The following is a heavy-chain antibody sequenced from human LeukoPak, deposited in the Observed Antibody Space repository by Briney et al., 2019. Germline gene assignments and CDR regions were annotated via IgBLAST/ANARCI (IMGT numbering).Heavy chain of an antibody. D-gene: IGHD3-3*01. CDR2: IYASGAST. V-gene: IGHV3-23*01. Sequence: GGPLRLSCAASGFTFRSYAMSWVRQAPGQGLEWVSIIYASGASTNYADSVRGRFTTFRDNSNNMVYLQMNSLRAEDTAVYYCATDFEQDSWSGHSDWGQGTLVTVSS. CDR1: GFTFRSYA. CDR3: ATDFEQDSWSGHSD. J-gene: IGHJ4*02.